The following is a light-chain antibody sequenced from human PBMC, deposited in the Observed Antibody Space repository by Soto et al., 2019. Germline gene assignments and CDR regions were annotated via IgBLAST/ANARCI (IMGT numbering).Light chain of an antibody. CDR3: SAYTTSNALI. CDR2: EVN. Sequence: QSALTQPASVSGSPGQSVTISCTGTSSDVGGYDYVSWYQQHPGTAPKLIRYEVNNRPSGVSNRFSGSKSGNTASLIISGLQTEDEANYYCSAYTTSNALIFGTGTKVTVL. CDR1: SSDVGGYDY. J-gene: IGLJ1*01. V-gene: IGLV2-14*01.